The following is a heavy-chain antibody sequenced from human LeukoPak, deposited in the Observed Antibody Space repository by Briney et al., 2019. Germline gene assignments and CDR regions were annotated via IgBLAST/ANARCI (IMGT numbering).Heavy chain of an antibody. CDR2: IRQDGSEQ. D-gene: IGHD3-16*01. V-gene: IGHV3-7*01. CDR1: GFTFSNYW. CDR3: VSIRRSESLCY. Sequence: PGGSLRLSCAASGFTFSNYWMSWARQVPGKGLEWMANIRQDGSEQQYVDSVKGRFTISRDNAKNSVYLQMNSLRAEVTAVYYCVSIRRSESLCYWGQGSLVAVSS. J-gene: IGHJ1*01.